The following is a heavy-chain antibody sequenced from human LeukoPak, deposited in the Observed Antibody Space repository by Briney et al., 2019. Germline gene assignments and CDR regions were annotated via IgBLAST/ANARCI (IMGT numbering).Heavy chain of an antibody. D-gene: IGHD3-10*01. CDR2: ISGSGGVT. CDR1: GGSISSYY. Sequence: ETLSLTCTVSGGSISSYYWSWVRQAPGKGLEWVSAISGSGGVTYYADSVKGRFTISRDNSKNTLYLQMNSLRAEDTAVYYCAKDGGVWFGESNDYWGQGSLVTVSS. CDR3: AKDGGVWFGESNDY. J-gene: IGHJ4*02. V-gene: IGHV3-23*01.